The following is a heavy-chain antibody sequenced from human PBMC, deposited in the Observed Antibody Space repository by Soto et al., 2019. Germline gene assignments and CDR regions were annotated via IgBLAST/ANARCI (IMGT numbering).Heavy chain of an antibody. D-gene: IGHD5-18*01. CDR1: VGSISSGDYY. CDR2: IYYSGST. J-gene: IGHJ6*01. V-gene: IGHV4-30-4*01. CDR3: ARNTAQPTLYYYYGMDV. Sequence: SETLSVACTVSVGSISSGDYYWSWIRQPRGKGLEWIGYIYYSGSTYYNPSLKSRVTISVDTSKNQFSLKLSSVTAADTAVYYCARNTAQPTLYYYYGMDVWGQGTPVTVSS.